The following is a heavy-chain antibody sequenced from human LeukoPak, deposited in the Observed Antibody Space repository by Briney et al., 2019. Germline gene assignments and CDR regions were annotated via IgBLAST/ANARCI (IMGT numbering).Heavy chain of an antibody. CDR2: ISGSGGST. CDR1: GFTFSSYA. D-gene: IGHD2-2*02. Sequence: GGSLRLSCAASGFTFSSYAMSCVRHAPGKGLEWVSAISGSGGSTYYADSVKGRFTISRDNSKTTLYLQMSSLRAEDTAVYYCARRELQRCTSCYTVGYWGQGTLVTVSS. CDR3: ARRELQRCTSCYTVGY. J-gene: IGHJ4*02. V-gene: IGHV3-23*01.